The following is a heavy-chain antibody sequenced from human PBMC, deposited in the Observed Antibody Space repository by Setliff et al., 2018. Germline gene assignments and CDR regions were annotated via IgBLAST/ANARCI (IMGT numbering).Heavy chain of an antibody. D-gene: IGHD4-17*01. J-gene: IGHJ4*02. CDR2: INHSGST. Sequence: SETLSLTCAVYGGSFSGYYWTWIRQPPGKGLEWIGEINHSGSTNYNPSLKSRVTISVDTSKNQFSLKLSSVTAADTAVYYCARHLYGDATEPFDRWGQGTPVTVSS. CDR3: ARHLYGDATEPFDR. V-gene: IGHV4-34*01. CDR1: GGSFSGYY.